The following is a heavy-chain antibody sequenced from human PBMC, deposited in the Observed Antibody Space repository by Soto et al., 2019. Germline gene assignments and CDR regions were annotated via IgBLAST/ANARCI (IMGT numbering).Heavy chain of an antibody. CDR2: ISGSGGST. J-gene: IGHJ4*02. D-gene: IGHD6-6*01. V-gene: IGHV3-23*01. CDR3: AKGTPYSSLEYSGSWGFDY. Sequence: EVQLLESGGGLVQPGGSLRLSCAASGFTFSSYAMSWVRQAPGKGLEWVSAISGSGGSTYYADSVKARFTISREKSKNTLYLQMNSSGAEGTAVYYRAKGTPYSSLEYSGSWGFDYWGQGTLVTVSS. CDR1: GFTFSSYA.